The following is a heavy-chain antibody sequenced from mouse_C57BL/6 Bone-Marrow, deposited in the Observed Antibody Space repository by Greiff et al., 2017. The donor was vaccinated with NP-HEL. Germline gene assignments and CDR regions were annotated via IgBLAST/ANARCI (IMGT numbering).Heavy chain of an antibody. CDR1: GFTFSSYA. Sequence: EVKLVESGEGLVKPGGSLKLSCAASGFTFSSYAMSWVRQTPEKRLEWVAYISSGGDYIYYADTVKGRFTISRDNARNTLYLQMSSLKSEDTAMYYCTSRDGYPFAYWGQGTLVTVSA. CDR3: TSRDGYPFAY. CDR2: ISSGGDYI. V-gene: IGHV5-9-1*02. J-gene: IGHJ3*01. D-gene: IGHD2-3*01.